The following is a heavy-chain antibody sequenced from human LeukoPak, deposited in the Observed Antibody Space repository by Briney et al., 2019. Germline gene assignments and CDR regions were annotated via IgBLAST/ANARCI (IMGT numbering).Heavy chain of an antibody. CDR3: ARLEGSSWYGAFDI. CDR1: GFTFSSYA. D-gene: IGHD6-13*01. J-gene: IGHJ3*02. V-gene: IGHV3-23*01. Sequence: GGSLRLSCAASGFTFSSYAMSWVRQAPGKGLEWVSAISGSGGSTYYADSVKGRFTISRHNSKNTLYLQMNSLRAEDTAVYYCARLEGSSWYGAFDIWGQGTMVTVSS. CDR2: ISGSGGST.